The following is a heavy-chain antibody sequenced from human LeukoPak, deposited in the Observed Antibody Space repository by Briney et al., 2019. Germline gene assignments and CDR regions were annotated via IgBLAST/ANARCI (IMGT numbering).Heavy chain of an antibody. D-gene: IGHD1-26*01. CDR3: ARDSGSYYYYYYMDV. V-gene: IGHV3-30-3*01. Sequence: GRSLRLSCAASGFTFSSYAMHWVRRAPGKGLEWVAVISYDGSNKYYADSVKGRFTISRDNSKNTLYLQMNSLRAEDTAVYYCARDSGSYYYYYYMDVWGKGTTVTVSS. J-gene: IGHJ6*03. CDR2: ISYDGSNK. CDR1: GFTFSSYA.